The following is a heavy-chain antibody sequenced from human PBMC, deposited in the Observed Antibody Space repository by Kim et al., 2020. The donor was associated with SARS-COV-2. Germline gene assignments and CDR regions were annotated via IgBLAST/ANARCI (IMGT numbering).Heavy chain of an antibody. CDR3: ARVKLRFLEWLSPPYYYYGMDV. Sequence: SETLSLTCAVYGGSFSGYYWSWIRQPPGKGLEWIGEINHSGSTNYNPSLKSRVTISVDTSKNQFSLKLSSVTAADTAVYYCARVKLRFLEWLSPPYYYYGMDVWGQGTTVTVSS. J-gene: IGHJ6*02. CDR1: GGSFSGYY. V-gene: IGHV4-34*01. CDR2: INHSGST. D-gene: IGHD3-3*01.